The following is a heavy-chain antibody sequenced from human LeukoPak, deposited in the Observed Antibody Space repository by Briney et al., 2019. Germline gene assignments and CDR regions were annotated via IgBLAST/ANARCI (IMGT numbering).Heavy chain of an antibody. CDR1: GGSFSGYY. CDR3: ARGPWEGVFFDY. CDR2: INHSGST. D-gene: IGHD1-26*01. V-gene: IGHV4-34*01. J-gene: IGHJ4*02. Sequence: PSETLSLTCAVYGGSFSGYYWIWIRQPPGKGLEWIGEINHSGSTNYNPSLKSRVTISVDTSKNQFSLKLSSVTAADTAVYYCARGPWEGVFFDYWGQGTLVTVSS.